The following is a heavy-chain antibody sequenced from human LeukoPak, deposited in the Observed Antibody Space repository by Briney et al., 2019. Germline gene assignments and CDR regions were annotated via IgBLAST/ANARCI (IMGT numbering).Heavy chain of an antibody. V-gene: IGHV3-21*01. Sequence: GGSLRLSCAASGFTFSSYSMNWVRQAPGKGLEWVSSISSSSDYIYYADSVKGRFTISRDNAENSLYLQMNSLRAEDTAVYYCARDRYSSGWYGAFDIWGQGTMVTVSS. J-gene: IGHJ3*02. CDR2: ISSSSDYI. CDR3: ARDRYSSGWYGAFDI. CDR1: GFTFSSYS. D-gene: IGHD6-19*01.